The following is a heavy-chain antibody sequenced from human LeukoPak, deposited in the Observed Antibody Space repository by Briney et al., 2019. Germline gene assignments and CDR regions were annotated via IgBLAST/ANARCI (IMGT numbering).Heavy chain of an antibody. D-gene: IGHD5-24*01. Sequence: SETLSLTCTVSSDSISSYYWSWIRQPPGKGLEWIGYIYYSGSTNYNPSLKSRVTISVDTSKNQFSLRLNSVTAADTAMYYCARVARDGYNSFVDYWGQGTLVTVSS. CDR2: IYYSGST. CDR1: SDSISSYY. J-gene: IGHJ4*02. V-gene: IGHV4-59*01. CDR3: ARVARDGYNSFVDY.